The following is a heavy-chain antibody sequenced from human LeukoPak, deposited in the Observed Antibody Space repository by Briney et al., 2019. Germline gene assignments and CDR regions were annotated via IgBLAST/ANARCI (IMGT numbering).Heavy chain of an antibody. V-gene: IGHV4-34*01. CDR3: ARGWGHYYDSSGYYPFDY. CDR2: INQSGST. Sequence: SETLSLTCAVYGGSFSGYYWSWIRQPPGKGLEWIGEINQSGSTNYNPSLKSRVTISVDTSKNQFSLKLSSVTAADTAVYYCARGWGHYYDSSGYYPFDYWGQGTLVTVSS. J-gene: IGHJ4*02. D-gene: IGHD3-22*01. CDR1: GGSFSGYY.